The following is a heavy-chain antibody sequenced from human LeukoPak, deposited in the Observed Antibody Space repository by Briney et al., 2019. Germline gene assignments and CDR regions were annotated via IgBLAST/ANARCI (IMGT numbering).Heavy chain of an antibody. V-gene: IGHV4-59*12. CDR2: MFYSRNSGST. CDR1: GGSISGDY. CDR3: ARDSSGSPLGAFDI. D-gene: IGHD1-26*01. Sequence: SETLSLTCTVSGGSISGDYWSWIRQSPGKGLESIGYMFYSRNSGSTNYNPSLKSRVTISVDTSKNQFSLKLSSVTAADTAVYYCARDSSGSPLGAFDIWGQGTMVTVSS. J-gene: IGHJ3*02.